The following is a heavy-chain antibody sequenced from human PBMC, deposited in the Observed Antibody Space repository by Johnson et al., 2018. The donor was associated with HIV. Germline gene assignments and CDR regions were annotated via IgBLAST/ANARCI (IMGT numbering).Heavy chain of an antibody. CDR1: GFTFSNSA. CDR3: AREGNYYDSSSHVFDI. Sequence: QVHLVESGGGVVQPGRSLRLSCAASGFTFSNSATHWVRLAPGKGLEWVPIISYDGSNKYYADSVKGRFTISRDNSKNTLYLQMNSLRAEDTAVHYCAREGNYYDSSSHVFDIWGQGTMVTVSS. CDR2: ISYDGSNK. J-gene: IGHJ3*02. D-gene: IGHD3-22*01. V-gene: IGHV3-30*04.